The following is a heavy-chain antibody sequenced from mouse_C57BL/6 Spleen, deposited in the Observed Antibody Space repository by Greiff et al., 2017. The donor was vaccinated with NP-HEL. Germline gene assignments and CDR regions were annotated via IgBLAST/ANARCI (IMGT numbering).Heavy chain of an antibody. CDR1: GYTFTSYW. CDR3: AHNGNSYFDD. Sequence: VQLQQSGAELVKPGASVKLSCKASGYTFTSYWMQWVKQRPGQGLEWIGEIDPSDSYTNYNQKFKGKATLTVDTSSSTAYMQLSSLTSEDSAVYYYAHNGNSYFDDWGKGTTLTVSS. D-gene: IGHD1-1*01. J-gene: IGHJ2*01. CDR2: IDPSDSYT. V-gene: IGHV1-50*01.